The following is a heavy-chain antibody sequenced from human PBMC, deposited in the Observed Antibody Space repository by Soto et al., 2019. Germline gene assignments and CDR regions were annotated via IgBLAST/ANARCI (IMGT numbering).Heavy chain of an antibody. J-gene: IGHJ3*01. D-gene: IGHD6-13*01. CDR2: FYYGGTT. CDR3: ARGYITAVGDAFDV. V-gene: IGHV4-31*03. Sequence: SQTLALTCSVFGGSFNSGSFDWTWIRQHPGKGIEWIGFFYYGGTTHYNPSLKSRVTMSLDTSKNQFSLNLTSVTVADTAIYYCARGYITAVGDAFDVWGQGTMVTV. CDR1: GGSFNSGSFD.